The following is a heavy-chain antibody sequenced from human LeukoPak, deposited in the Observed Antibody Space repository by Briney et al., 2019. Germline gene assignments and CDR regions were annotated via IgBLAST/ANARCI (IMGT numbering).Heavy chain of an antibody. CDR2: IIPIFGTA. V-gene: IGHV1-69*13. Sequence: SVKVSCKASGGTFSSYAISWVRQAPGQGLEWMGGIIPIFGTANYAQKFQGRVTITADESTSTAYMELSSVRAEDTAVYYCARDSSGWYKGAFDIWGQGTMVTVSS. D-gene: IGHD6-19*01. CDR1: GGTFSSYA. J-gene: IGHJ3*02. CDR3: ARDSSGWYKGAFDI.